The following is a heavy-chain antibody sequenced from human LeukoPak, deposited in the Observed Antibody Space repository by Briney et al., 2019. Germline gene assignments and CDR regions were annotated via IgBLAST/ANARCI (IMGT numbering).Heavy chain of an antibody. CDR1: GGSISSYY. CDR3: ARVSTPEVAGTDY. Sequence: PSETLSLTCTVSGGSISSYYWSWIRQPPGKGLEWIGEINHSGSTNYNPSLKSRVTISVDTSKNQFSLKLSSVTAADTAVYYCARVSTPEVAGTDYWGQGTLVTVSS. D-gene: IGHD6-19*01. CDR2: INHSGST. V-gene: IGHV4-34*01. J-gene: IGHJ4*02.